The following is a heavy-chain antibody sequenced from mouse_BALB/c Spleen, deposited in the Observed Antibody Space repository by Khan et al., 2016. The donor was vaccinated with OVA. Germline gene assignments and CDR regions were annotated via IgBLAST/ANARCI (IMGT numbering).Heavy chain of an antibody. V-gene: IGHV1S132*01. CDR1: GYTFTNYW. CDR3: ARGYFGNYEFAY. J-gene: IGHJ3*01. Sequence: VQLQESGAELVKPGASVKLSCKTSGYTFTNYWIQWVKQRPGQGLGWIGEIFHGTGTTYYTEDFKAKATLTIDTPSSTAYMQLSSLTSDDAAVYFCARGYFGNYEFAYWGQGTLVTVSA. CDR2: IFHGTGTT. D-gene: IGHD2-1*01.